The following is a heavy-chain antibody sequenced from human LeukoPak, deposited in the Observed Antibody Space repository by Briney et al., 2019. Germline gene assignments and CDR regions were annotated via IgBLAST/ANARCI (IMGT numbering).Heavy chain of an antibody. CDR2: LYDSVRT. J-gene: IGHJ4*02. V-gene: IGHV4-59*11. CDR3: ATIKRGDIYGYFDF. CDR1: GGSISSHY. D-gene: IGHD5-18*01. Sequence: PSETLSLTCTVSGGSISSHYWSWLRQPPGKRLEWIAYLYDSVRTKDNPSLKGRVTLSADTSKNQHSLRLSSVTAEDTAVYYCATIKRGDIYGYFDFWGQGILVTVSS.